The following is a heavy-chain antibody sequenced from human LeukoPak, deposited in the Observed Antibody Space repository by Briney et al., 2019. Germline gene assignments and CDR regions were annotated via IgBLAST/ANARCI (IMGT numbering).Heavy chain of an antibody. J-gene: IGHJ6*02. CDR2: IRSKAYGGAT. D-gene: IGHD6-6*01. CDR3: TREASQNPYYYYYGMDV. CDR1: GFTFGDYA. Sequence: GGSLRLSCTASGFTFGDYAMSWVRQAPGKGLEWVGFIRSKAYGGATEYAASVKGRFTISRDDSKSIAYLQMNSLKTEDTAVYYCTREASQNPYYYYYGMDVWGQGTTGTVSS. V-gene: IGHV3-49*04.